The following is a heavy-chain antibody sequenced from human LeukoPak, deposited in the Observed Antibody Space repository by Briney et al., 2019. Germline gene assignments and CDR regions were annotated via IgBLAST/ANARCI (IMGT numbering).Heavy chain of an antibody. V-gene: IGHV4-34*01. CDR3: ARGGSITMVRGFFDY. CDR2: INHSGST. J-gene: IGHJ4*02. Sequence: SETLSLTCAVYGGSFSGYYWSWIRQPPGKGPEWIGEINHSGSTNYNPSLKSRVTISVDTSKNQFSLKLSSVTAADTAVYYCARGGSITMVRGFFDYWGQGTLVTVSS. D-gene: IGHD3-10*01. CDR1: GGSFSGYY.